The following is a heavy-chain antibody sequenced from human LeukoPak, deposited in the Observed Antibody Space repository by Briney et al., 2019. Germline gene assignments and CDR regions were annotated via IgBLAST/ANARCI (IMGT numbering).Heavy chain of an antibody. D-gene: IGHD3-22*01. CDR1: GFTFSNYG. CDR3: ANDYDSSGYYFDY. V-gene: IGHV3-23*01. CDR2: ISGSGGST. Sequence: GGSLRLSCAASGFTFSNYGMSWVRQAPGKGLEWVSAISGSGGSTYYADSVKGRFTISRDNSKNTLYLQMNSLRAEDTAVYYCANDYDSSGYYFDYWGQGTLVTVSS. J-gene: IGHJ4*02.